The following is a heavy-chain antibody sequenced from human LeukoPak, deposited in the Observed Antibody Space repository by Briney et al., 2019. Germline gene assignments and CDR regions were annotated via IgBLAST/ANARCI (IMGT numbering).Heavy chain of an antibody. CDR1: GFTFSSYW. CDR3: ARDWQGRFGEFPPLDY. Sequence: GSLRLSCAASGFTFSSYWMSWVRQAPGKGLEWVANIKQDGSEKYYVDSVKGRFTISRDNAKNSLYLQMNSLRAEDTAVYYCARDWQGRFGEFPPLDYWGQGTLVTVSS. J-gene: IGHJ4*02. V-gene: IGHV3-7*01. D-gene: IGHD3-10*01. CDR2: IKQDGSEK.